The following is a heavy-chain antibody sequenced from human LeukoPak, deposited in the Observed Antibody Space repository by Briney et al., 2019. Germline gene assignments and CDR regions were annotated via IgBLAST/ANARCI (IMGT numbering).Heavy chain of an antibody. Sequence: GGSLRLSCAASGFTFDDYAMHWVRQAPGKGLQWVSGISWNSGSIGHADSVKGRFTISRDNAKNSLYLQMNSLRAEDTALYYCAKARIQLWSGLDYWGQGTLVTVSS. CDR3: AKARIQLWSGLDY. CDR1: GFTFDDYA. J-gene: IGHJ4*02. CDR2: ISWNSGSI. D-gene: IGHD5-18*01. V-gene: IGHV3-9*01.